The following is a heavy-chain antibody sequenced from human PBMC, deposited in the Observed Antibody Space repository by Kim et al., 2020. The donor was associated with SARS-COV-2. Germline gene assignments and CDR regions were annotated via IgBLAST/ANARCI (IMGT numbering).Heavy chain of an antibody. CDR1: GGTFSSYA. Sequence: SVKVSCKASGGTFSSYAISWVRQAPGQGLEWMGGIIPIFGTANYAQKFQGRVTITADESTSTAYMELSSLRSEDMAVYYCARPLETDYCSSTSCYRSYYHGMDVWGQGTTVTVSS. CDR3: ARPLETDYCSSTSCYRSYYHGMDV. D-gene: IGHD2-2*02. CDR2: IIPIFGTA. V-gene: IGHV1-69*13. J-gene: IGHJ6*02.